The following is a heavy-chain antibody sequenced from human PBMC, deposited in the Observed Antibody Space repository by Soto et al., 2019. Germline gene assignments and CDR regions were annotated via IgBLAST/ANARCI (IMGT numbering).Heavy chain of an antibody. V-gene: IGHV3-30*18. Sequence: QVQLVESGGGVVQPGRSLRLSCAASGFTFSSYGMHWVRQAPGKGLEWVAVISYDGSNKYYADSVKGRFTISRDNSKTTLYLQMISLRAEDTAVYYCAKDKSDMGLDAFDIWGQGTMVTVSS. CDR3: AKDKSDMGLDAFDI. D-gene: IGHD2-15*01. J-gene: IGHJ3*02. CDR2: ISYDGSNK. CDR1: GFTFSSYG.